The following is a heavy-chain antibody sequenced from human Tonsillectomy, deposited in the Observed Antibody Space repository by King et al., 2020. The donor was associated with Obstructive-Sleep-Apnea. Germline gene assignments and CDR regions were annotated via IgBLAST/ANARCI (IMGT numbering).Heavy chain of an antibody. CDR1: GYSISSGYY. CDR2: IYHSGST. J-gene: IGHJ4*02. D-gene: IGHD3-22*01. CDR3: ARDRGLVVDITIDY. Sequence: QLQESGPGLVKPSETLSLTCTVSGYSISSGYYWGWIRQPPGKGLEWIGSIYHSGSTYYNPSLKSRVTISVDTSKNQFSLKLSSVTAADTAVYYCARDRGLVVDITIDYWGQGTLVTVSS. V-gene: IGHV4-38-2*02.